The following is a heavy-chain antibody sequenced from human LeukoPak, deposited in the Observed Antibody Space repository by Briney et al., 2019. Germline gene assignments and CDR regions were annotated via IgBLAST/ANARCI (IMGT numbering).Heavy chain of an antibody. V-gene: IGHV4-59*01. J-gene: IGHJ4*02. D-gene: IGHD3-10*01. CDR2: FHHSGST. CDR1: GGSISSYY. Sequence: SETLSLTCTVSGGSISSYYWTWIRQSPGKGLEWIGFFHHSGSTNYNPSFKSRVTISADTSNNHFSLRLTSVTAADTAVYYCARDEFWGQGTLVTVSS. CDR3: ARDEF.